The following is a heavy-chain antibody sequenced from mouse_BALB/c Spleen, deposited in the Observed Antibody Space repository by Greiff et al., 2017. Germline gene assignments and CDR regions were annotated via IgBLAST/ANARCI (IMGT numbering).Heavy chain of an antibody. V-gene: IGHV1-18*01. CDR1: GYTFTEYT. Sequence: EVQLQQSGPELVKPGASVKISCKTSGYTFTEYTMHWVKQSHGKSLEWIGGINPNNGGTSYNQKFKGKATLTVDKSSSTAYMELRSLTSEDSAVYYCAIPAYYRYDDYAMDYWGQGTSVTVSS. CDR2: INPNNGGT. J-gene: IGHJ4*01. D-gene: IGHD2-14*01. CDR3: AIPAYYRYDDYAMDY.